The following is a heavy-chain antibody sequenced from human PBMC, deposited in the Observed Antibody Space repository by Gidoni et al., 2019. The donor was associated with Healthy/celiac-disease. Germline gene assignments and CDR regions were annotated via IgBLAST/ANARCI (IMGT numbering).Heavy chain of an antibody. Sequence: QVQLQQWGAGLLKPSETLSLTCAVYVGSFSGYYWSWIRQPPGKGLEWIGEINHIGSTNYNPSLKSRVTISVDTSKNQFSLKLSSVTAADTAVYYCARGEYCSGGSCYYRWFDPWGQGTLVTVSS. CDR2: INHIGST. CDR3: ARGEYCSGGSCYYRWFDP. J-gene: IGHJ5*02. CDR1: VGSFSGYY. D-gene: IGHD2-15*01. V-gene: IGHV4-34*01.